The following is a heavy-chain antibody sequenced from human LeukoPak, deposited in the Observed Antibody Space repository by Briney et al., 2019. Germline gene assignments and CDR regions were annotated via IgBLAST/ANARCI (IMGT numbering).Heavy chain of an antibody. D-gene: IGHD2-15*01. CDR2: MNPNSGNT. CDR1: GYTFTSYD. Sequence: GASVKVSCKASGYTFTSYDINWVRQATGQGLEWMGWMNPNSGNTGYAQKFQGRVTMTRNTSISTAYMELSSLRSEDTAVYYCAGGRRCSGGSCYYFDYWGQGTLVTVSS. CDR3: AGGRRCSGGSCYYFDY. V-gene: IGHV1-8*01. J-gene: IGHJ4*02.